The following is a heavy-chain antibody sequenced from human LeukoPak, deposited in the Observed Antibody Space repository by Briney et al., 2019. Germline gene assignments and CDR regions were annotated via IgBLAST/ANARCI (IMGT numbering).Heavy chain of an antibody. Sequence: PGGSLRLSCAASGFTFSSYAMSWVRQAPGKGLEWVSAISGSGGNTYYADSVKGRFTISRANSKNTLYLQMNSLRAEDTAVYYCAKSIAVAGSYWGQGTLVTVSS. J-gene: IGHJ4*02. V-gene: IGHV3-23*01. CDR3: AKSIAVAGSY. D-gene: IGHD6-19*01. CDR2: ISGSGGNT. CDR1: GFTFSSYA.